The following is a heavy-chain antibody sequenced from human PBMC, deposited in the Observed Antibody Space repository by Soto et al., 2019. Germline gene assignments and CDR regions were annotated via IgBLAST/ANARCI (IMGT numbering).Heavy chain of an antibody. CDR3: ARGRYGDY. CDR2: ISAHNGNT. V-gene: IGHV1-18*01. J-gene: IGHJ4*02. Sequence: QVHLVQSGAEVKKPGASVKVSCKGSGYALTTYGITWVRQAPGQGLEWMGWISAHNGNTNYAQKLQGRVTVTRDTSTSTAYMELRSLRSDDTAVDYCARGRYGDYWGQGALVTVSS. CDR1: GYALTTYG. D-gene: IGHD1-1*01.